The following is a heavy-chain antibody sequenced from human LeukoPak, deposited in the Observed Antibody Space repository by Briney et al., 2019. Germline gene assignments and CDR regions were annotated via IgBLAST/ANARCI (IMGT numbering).Heavy chain of an antibody. Sequence: PGGSLRLSSAASGFTFSNYGMHWVRQAPGKGLEWVTLISYDGSNKYYADSVKGRFTISRDNSKNTLYLQMNSLRAEDTAVYYCARIYSSGYSYDWGQGTLVTVSS. CDR2: ISYDGSNK. D-gene: IGHD5-18*01. CDR3: ARIYSSGYSYD. J-gene: IGHJ4*02. V-gene: IGHV3-30*03. CDR1: GFTFSNYG.